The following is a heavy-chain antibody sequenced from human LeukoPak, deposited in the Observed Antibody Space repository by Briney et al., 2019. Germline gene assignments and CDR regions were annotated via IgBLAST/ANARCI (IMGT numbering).Heavy chain of an antibody. Sequence: GGSLRLSCAASGFTFTTYWMTWVRQAPGKGLEWVANIRQGGSEKDYVDSVKGRFTISRDNARNSLYLQMNSLRAEDTAVYYCARGDLMMDVWGKGTTVTVSS. CDR1: GFTFTTYW. V-gene: IGHV3-7*01. D-gene: IGHD2-8*01. CDR2: IRQGGSEK. J-gene: IGHJ6*04. CDR3: ARGDLMMDV.